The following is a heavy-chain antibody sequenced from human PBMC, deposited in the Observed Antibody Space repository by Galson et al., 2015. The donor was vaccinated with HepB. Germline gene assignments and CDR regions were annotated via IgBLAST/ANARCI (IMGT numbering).Heavy chain of an antibody. CDR3: ARLRFERWLQGRGLVDS. CDR1: GDSIGRSRSY. Sequence: SGTLSLTCTVSGDSIGRSRSYWGWIRQPPGKGLEWIGSVLSSGSAYYKSSLRSRISVSLDTSKNQFSLSLRSVTAADTAAYYCARLRFERWLQGRGLVDSWGQGTLVTVSS. CDR2: VLSSGSA. J-gene: IGHJ4*02. V-gene: IGHV4-39*07. D-gene: IGHD5-24*01.